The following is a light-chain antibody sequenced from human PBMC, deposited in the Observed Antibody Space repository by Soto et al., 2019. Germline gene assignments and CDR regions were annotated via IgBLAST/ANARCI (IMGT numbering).Light chain of an antibody. V-gene: IGKV3-15*01. CDR2: GVS. CDR3: QQYNNWPRET. J-gene: IGKJ1*01. CDR1: QSVAGN. Sequence: EIVMTQSPGTLSLSAGQIATLYCXASQSVAGNLAWYQQKPGQPPRLLIYGVSTRATGIPARFSGGGSGTELTLTISSLQSEDFAVYYCQQYNNWPRETFGQGTKVDI.